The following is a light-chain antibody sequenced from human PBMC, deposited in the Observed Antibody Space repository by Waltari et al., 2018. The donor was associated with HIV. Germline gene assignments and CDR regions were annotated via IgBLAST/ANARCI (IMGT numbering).Light chain of an antibody. CDR1: ALPQKY. CDR3: QSTDHDGTWV. CDR2: KDI. Sequence: SYDLTQTPSVSVSPGQTARINCSRGALPQKYSYWYRQKAGQAPILLIYKDIERPSGIPERISGSGSGTGVTLTITDVQAEDEGDYFCQSTDHDGTWVFGGGTKLTVL. J-gene: IGLJ3*02. V-gene: IGLV3-25*03.